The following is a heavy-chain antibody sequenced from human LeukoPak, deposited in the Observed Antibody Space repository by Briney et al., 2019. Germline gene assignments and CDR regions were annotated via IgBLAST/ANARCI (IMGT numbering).Heavy chain of an antibody. CDR3: APTYNWNYFGVDY. CDR2: IWYDGSNK. D-gene: IGHD1-7*01. V-gene: IGHV3-30*02. J-gene: IGHJ4*02. Sequence: GGSLRLSCAASGFTFSSYGMHWVRQAPGKGLEWVAVIWYDGSNKYYADSVKGRFTISRDNSKNTLYLQMNSLRAEDTAVYYCAPTYNWNYFGVDYWGQGTLVTVSS. CDR1: GFTFSSYG.